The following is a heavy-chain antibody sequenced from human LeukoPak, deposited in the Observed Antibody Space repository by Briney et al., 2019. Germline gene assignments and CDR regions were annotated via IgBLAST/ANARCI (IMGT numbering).Heavy chain of an antibody. Sequence: GGSLRLSCAASGFTFSSYSMNWVRQAPGKGLEWVSSISSSSSYIYYADSVKGRFTISRDNAKNSLYLQMNSLRAEDTAVYYCASSIDYYGSGSYPNWGQGTLVAVSS. J-gene: IGHJ4*02. CDR3: ASSIDYYGSGSYPN. CDR2: ISSSSSYI. V-gene: IGHV3-21*01. D-gene: IGHD3-10*01. CDR1: GFTFSSYS.